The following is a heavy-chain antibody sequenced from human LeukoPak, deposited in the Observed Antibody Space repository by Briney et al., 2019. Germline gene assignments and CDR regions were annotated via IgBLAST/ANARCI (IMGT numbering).Heavy chain of an antibody. CDR2: ISFDGNNK. CDR1: GFTFSSSG. V-gene: IGHV3-30*18. Sequence: GGSLRLSCAASGFTFSSSGIHWVRQAPGKVREWVAAISFDGNNKYYTDSVKGRFTISKDNSKSTVFLQINSLKPEDTAVYYCAKVHSYGWLHNFNYWGQGTLVTVSS. J-gene: IGHJ4*02. CDR3: AKVHSYGWLHNFNY. D-gene: IGHD5-24*01.